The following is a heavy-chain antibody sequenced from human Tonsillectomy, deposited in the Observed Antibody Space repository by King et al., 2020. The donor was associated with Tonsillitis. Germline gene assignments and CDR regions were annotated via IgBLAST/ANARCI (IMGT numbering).Heavy chain of an antibody. D-gene: IGHD1-26*01. CDR3: AKGRGGGYFPPGYFDY. J-gene: IGHJ4*02. CDR2: TYYRSKWYH. CDR1: GDSVSSNSAA. V-gene: IGHV6-1*01. Sequence: VNLQKSGPGLVKPSQTLSLTCDISGDSVSSNSAAWNWIRQSPSRGLEWLGRTYYRSKWYHDYAVSVKSRVTFNPDTSKNQFSLQLNSVTPEDTAVYYCAKGRGGGYFPPGYFDYWGQGTLVTVSS.